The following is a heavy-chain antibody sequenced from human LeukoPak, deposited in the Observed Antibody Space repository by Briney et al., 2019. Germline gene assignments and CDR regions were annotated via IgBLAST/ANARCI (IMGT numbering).Heavy chain of an antibody. Sequence: SETLSLTCTVSGGSISSYYWSWIRQPPGKGLEWIGYIYYSGSTNYNPSLKSRVTISVDTSNNQFSLKLSSVTAADTAVYYYARGRYSGYDWVDYWGQGTLVTVSS. CDR2: IYYSGST. CDR1: GGSISSYY. V-gene: IGHV4-59*01. D-gene: IGHD5-12*01. J-gene: IGHJ4*02. CDR3: ARGRYSGYDWVDY.